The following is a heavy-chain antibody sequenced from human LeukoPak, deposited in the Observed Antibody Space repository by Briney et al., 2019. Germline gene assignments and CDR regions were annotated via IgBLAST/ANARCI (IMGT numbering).Heavy chain of an antibody. CDR1: GFTFSSYS. CDR2: ISSNSSYT. CDR3: ARDAIVVVVAAASSEFDP. D-gene: IGHD2-15*01. V-gene: IGHV3-21*01. J-gene: IGHJ5*02. Sequence: GGSLRLSCAASGFTFSSYSMNWVRQAPGKGLEWVSSISSNSSYTYYANSVKGRFTISRDNAKNSLYLQMNSLRVEDTAVYYCARDAIVVVVAAASSEFDPWGQGTLVTVSS.